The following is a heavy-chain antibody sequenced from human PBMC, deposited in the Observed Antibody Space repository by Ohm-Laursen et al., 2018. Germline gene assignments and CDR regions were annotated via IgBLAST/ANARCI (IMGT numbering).Heavy chain of an antibody. V-gene: IGHV3-23*01. CDR2: ISGSGGST. D-gene: IGHD1-26*01. Sequence: SLRLSCAASGFTFSSYAMSWVRQAPGKGLEWASAISGSGGSTYYADSVKGRFTISRDISKNTLFLQMNSLRLEDTAVYYCAKDGEQLAQYYFEDWGQGTPVTVSS. J-gene: IGHJ4*02. CDR3: AKDGEQLAQYYFED. CDR1: GFTFSSYA.